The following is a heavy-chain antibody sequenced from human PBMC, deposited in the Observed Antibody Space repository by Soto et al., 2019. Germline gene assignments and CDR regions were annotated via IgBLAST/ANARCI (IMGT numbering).Heavy chain of an antibody. CDR3: ARGYTSGYPSNWFDP. J-gene: IGHJ5*02. Sequence: GGSLRLSCAASGFTFSSYGMHWVRQAPGKGLEWVAVISYDGSKKYYADSVKGRFTISRDNSKNKLYLQMDSMRDEDKAVYYCARGYTSGYPSNWFDPWGQGTLVTVSS. CDR2: ISYDGSKK. CDR1: GFTFSSYG. V-gene: IGHV3-30*03. D-gene: IGHD3-3*01.